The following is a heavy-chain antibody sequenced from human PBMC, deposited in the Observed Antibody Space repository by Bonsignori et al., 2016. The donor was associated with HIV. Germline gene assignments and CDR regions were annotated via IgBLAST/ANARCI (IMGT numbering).Heavy chain of an antibody. CDR3: AAGYDRKPRGDY. CDR2: IVVGSGNT. Sequence: WVRQAPGQRLEWIGWIVVGSGNTSYAQKFQERVTITRDMSISTAYMELSSLRSEDTAVYYCAAGYDRKPRGDYWGQGTLVTVSS. J-gene: IGHJ4*02. D-gene: IGHD3-22*01. V-gene: IGHV1-58*01.